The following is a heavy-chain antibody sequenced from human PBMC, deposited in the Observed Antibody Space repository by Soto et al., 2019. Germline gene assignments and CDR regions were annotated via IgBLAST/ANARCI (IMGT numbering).Heavy chain of an antibody. D-gene: IGHD3-16*01. CDR3: ARGLRGISFYGMDV. V-gene: IGHV3-33*01. CDR1: GFTFSLYG. CDR2: IWYDGSNT. J-gene: IGHJ6*02. Sequence: QVQLVESGGGVVQPGRSLRLSCAASGFTFSLYGMHWVRQAPGKGLEWVAVIWYDGSNTFYADSVKGRFTISRDNSKNTLYLQMHSLRDEDTAVYYCARGLRGISFYGMDVWGQGTTVIVS.